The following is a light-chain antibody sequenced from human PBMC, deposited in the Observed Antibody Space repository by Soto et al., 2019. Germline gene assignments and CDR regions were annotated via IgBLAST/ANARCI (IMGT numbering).Light chain of an antibody. V-gene: IGLV3-1*01. CDR3: QAWDSSTYVV. Sequence: SYERTQPPSVSMSPGQTASITCSGDKLGDKYACWYQQKPGQSPVLVIYQDSKRPSGIPERFSGSNSGNTATLTISGTQAMDESDYYCQAWDSSTYVVFGGGTKVTFL. CDR2: QDS. CDR1: KLGDKY. J-gene: IGLJ2*01.